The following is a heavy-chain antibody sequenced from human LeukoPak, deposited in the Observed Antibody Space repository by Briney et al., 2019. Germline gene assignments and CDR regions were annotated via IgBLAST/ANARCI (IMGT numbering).Heavy chain of an antibody. CDR2: IYPGDSDT. Sequence: GESLQISCKGSGYSFTSYWIGWVRQMPGKGLEWMGIIYPGDSDTRYSPSFQGQVTISADKSISTAYLQWSRLKASDTAMYYCASGYCSSASCAHDAFDIWGQGTMVTVSS. D-gene: IGHD2-2*01. V-gene: IGHV5-51*01. J-gene: IGHJ3*02. CDR1: GYSFTSYW. CDR3: ASGYCSSASCAHDAFDI.